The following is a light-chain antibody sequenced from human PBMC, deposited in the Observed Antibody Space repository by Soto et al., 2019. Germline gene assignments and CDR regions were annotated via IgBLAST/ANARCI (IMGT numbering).Light chain of an antibody. J-gene: IGKJ2*01. CDR1: QSVSSN. Sequence: EIVMTQSPATLSVSPGERATLSCRASQSVSSNLAWYQQKLGQAPRLIIYGASSRATGIPARFSGSGSGTEFTLTVSSLQSEDFAVYYCHHYNHWPPKQYTLGQGTKLEIK. CDR2: GAS. V-gene: IGKV3-15*01. CDR3: HHYNHWPPKQYT.